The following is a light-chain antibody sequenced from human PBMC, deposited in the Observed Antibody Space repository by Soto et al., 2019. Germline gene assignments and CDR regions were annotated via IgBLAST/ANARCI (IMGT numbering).Light chain of an antibody. CDR2: GAS. Sequence: EIVLTQSPGTLPLSPGERATLSCRASRSVSSNLAWYQQKPGQAPRLLIYGASTRATGIPARFSGSGSGTEFTLTISSLQSEDFAVYYCQQYNNWPRTFGQGTKVDIK. CDR1: RSVSSN. CDR3: QQYNNWPRT. V-gene: IGKV3-15*01. J-gene: IGKJ1*01.